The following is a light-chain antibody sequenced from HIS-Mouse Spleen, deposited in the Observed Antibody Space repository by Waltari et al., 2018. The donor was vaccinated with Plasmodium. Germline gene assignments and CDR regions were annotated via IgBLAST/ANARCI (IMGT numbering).Light chain of an antibody. V-gene: IGKV3-15*01. CDR2: GAS. CDR3: QQYNNWSFT. CDR1: QSVSNN. J-gene: IGKJ3*01. Sequence: EIVMTQSPATLSVSPGERATLSCRASQSVSNNLAWYQQKPGQAPRRLIYGASTRATGIPARFSGSGSGTEFTRTISSLQSEDFAVYYCQQYNNWSFTFGPGTKVDIK.